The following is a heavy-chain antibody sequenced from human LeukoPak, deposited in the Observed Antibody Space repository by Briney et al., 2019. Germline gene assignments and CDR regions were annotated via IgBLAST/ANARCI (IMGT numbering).Heavy chain of an antibody. Sequence: SETLSLTCSVSGYSFTSGHYWGWIRQPPGKGLEWIANIYHTGSAHYNPSLKSRVTISVDTSKNQFSLKLSSVTAADTAVYYCARYCTSTTCILRGFGYWGQGTLVTVSS. CDR2: IYHTGSA. CDR3: ARYCTSTTCILRGFGY. J-gene: IGHJ4*02. CDR1: GYSFTSGHY. D-gene: IGHD2-2*01. V-gene: IGHV4-38-2*01.